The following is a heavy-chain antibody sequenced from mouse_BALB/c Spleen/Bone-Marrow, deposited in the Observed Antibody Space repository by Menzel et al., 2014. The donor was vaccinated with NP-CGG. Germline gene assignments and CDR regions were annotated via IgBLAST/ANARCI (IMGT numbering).Heavy chain of an antibody. V-gene: IGHV1-7*01. CDR2: INPSTGYA. J-gene: IGHJ2*01. Sequence: VQLQQSGAELAKPGASVKMSCKASGYTFTDTWIHWIKQRPGQGLEWIGYINPSTGYAEYNQNFKDKATLTVDKSSSTAYMQMSSLTSEDAAVYYWARDYWGQGTTLTVPS. CDR1: GYTFTDTW. CDR3: ARDY.